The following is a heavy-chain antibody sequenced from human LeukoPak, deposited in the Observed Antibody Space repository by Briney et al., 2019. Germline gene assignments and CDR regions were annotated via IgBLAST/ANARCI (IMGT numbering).Heavy chain of an antibody. V-gene: IGHV3-21*01. CDR2: ISSSSSHI. Sequence: GGSLRLSCAASGFTFSSYSMNWVRQAPGKGLEWVSSISSSSSHIYYADSVKGRFTISRDNAKNSLYLQMNSLRAEDTAVYYCARDESYYDYVWGSYRYRHFDYWGQGTLVTVSS. CDR3: ARDESYYDYVWGSYRYRHFDY. J-gene: IGHJ4*02. D-gene: IGHD3-16*02. CDR1: GFTFSSYS.